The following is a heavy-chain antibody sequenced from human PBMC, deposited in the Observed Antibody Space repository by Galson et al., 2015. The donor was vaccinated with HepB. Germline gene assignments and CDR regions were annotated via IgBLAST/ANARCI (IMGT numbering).Heavy chain of an antibody. V-gene: IGHV1-46*01. J-gene: IGHJ3*02. D-gene: IGHD3-16*01. CDR2: INPSGGST. Sequence: SVKVSCKASGYTFTSYYMHWVRQAPGQGLEWMGIINPSGGSTSYAQKFQGRVTMTRDTSTSTVYMELSSLRSEDTAVYYRARDSTLGAFDIWGQGTMVTVSS. CDR1: GYTFTSYY. CDR3: ARDSTLGAFDI.